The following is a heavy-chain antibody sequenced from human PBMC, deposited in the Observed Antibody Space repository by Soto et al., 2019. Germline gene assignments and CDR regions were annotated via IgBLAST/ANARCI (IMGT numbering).Heavy chain of an antibody. V-gene: IGHV4-59*01. J-gene: IGHJ6*02. CDR1: GGSISGYY. CDR3: ARDSLTGRYGMDV. D-gene: IGHD3-9*01. Sequence: ETLSLTRGVSGGSISGYYWIWIRQPPGKGPEWIGYVHYSGATNYNPSLQSRVTISADASKSQFSLKLSSVTAADTAVYYCARDSLTGRYGMDVWGQGTAVTVSS. CDR2: VHYSGAT.